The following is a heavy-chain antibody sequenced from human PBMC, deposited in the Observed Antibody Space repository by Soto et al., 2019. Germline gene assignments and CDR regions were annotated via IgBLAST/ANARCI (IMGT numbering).Heavy chain of an antibody. CDR2: INSGGTSI. Sequence: LRLSCAASGFTVTNYEMSWVRQAPGKGLEWVSYINSGGTSIKYADSVKGRFTISRDNARNSLYLQMNSLRDEDTAIYYCARENYGDAFDFWGQGALVTVSS. D-gene: IGHD4-17*01. CDR3: ARENYGDAFDF. J-gene: IGHJ4*02. V-gene: IGHV3-48*03. CDR1: GFTVTNYE.